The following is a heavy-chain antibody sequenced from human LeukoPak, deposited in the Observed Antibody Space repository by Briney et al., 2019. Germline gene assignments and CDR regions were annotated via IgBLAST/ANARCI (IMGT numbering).Heavy chain of an antibody. J-gene: IGHJ4*02. Sequence: GASVKVSCKASGYTFTSYGISWVRQAPGQGLEWMGWISAYNGNTNYAQKFRGRVTMTRNTSISTAYMELSSLRSEDTAVYYCARGGDYVSPGVDYWGQGTLVTVSS. V-gene: IGHV1-18*01. CDR2: ISAYNGNT. CDR1: GYTFTSYG. CDR3: ARGGDYVSPGVDY. D-gene: IGHD4-17*01.